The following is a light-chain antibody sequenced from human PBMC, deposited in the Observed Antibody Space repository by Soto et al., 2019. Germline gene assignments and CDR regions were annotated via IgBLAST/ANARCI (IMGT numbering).Light chain of an antibody. CDR3: CSYGGGNNFYV. J-gene: IGLJ1*01. CDR1: SSDIGTYDY. Sequence: QSALTQPTSASGSPGQSVTISCTGNSSDIGTYDYVSWYQHLPDKAPKLIIYEVSKRPSGVPDRFSGSKSGNTASLTVSGRQAEDEGDYYCCSYGGGNNFYVFGTGTKVTVL. V-gene: IGLV2-8*01. CDR2: EVS.